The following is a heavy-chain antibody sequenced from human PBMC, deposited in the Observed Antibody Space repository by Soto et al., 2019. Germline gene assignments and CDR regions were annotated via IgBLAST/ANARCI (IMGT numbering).Heavy chain of an antibody. D-gene: IGHD6-19*01. CDR3: ASSSGLGIDV. V-gene: IGHV3-33*03. J-gene: IGHJ4*02. CDR2: IWFDGSKK. CDR1: GFSFNTHG. Sequence: QVQLVESGGGVVQPGTSLRLSCAASGFSFNTHGMHWIRQTPAKGLEWVAVIWFDGSKKYYEDSVTGRFTISRDNARSALYLVMDSLRVEDTGVYYCASSSGLGIDVWGQGTLVTVSS.